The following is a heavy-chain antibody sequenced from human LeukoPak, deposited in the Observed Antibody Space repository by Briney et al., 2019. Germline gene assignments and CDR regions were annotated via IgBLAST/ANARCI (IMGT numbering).Heavy chain of an antibody. D-gene: IGHD3-3*01. V-gene: IGHV4-39*01. CDR2: IYYSGST. Sequence: SETLSLTCTVSGGSISSSSYYWGWVRQPPGTGVEWIGSIYYSGSTYYNPSLKSRVTISVDTSKNQFSLKLSSVTAADTAVYYCARHGRRDFWSGKTPYYFDYWGQGTLVTVSS. J-gene: IGHJ4*02. CDR1: GGSISSSSYY. CDR3: ARHGRRDFWSGKTPYYFDY.